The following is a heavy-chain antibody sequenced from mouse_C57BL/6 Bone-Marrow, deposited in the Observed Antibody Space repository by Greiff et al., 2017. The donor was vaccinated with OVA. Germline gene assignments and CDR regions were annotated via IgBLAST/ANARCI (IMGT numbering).Heavy chain of an antibody. CDR1: GYSFTGYY. CDR2: INPSTGGT. Sequence: EVKLMESGPELVKPGASVKISCKASGYSFTGYYMNWVKQSPEKSLEWIGEINPSTGGTTYNQKFKAKATLTVDKSSSTAYMQLKSLTSEDSAVYYSEREGYYYFDYWGKGTTLTVSS. V-gene: IGHV1-42*01. J-gene: IGHJ2*01. CDR3: EREGYYYFDY. D-gene: IGHD2-14*01.